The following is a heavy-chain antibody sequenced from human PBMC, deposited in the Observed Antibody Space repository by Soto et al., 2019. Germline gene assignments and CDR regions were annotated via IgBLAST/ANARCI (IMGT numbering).Heavy chain of an antibody. D-gene: IGHD2-8*01. J-gene: IGHJ4*02. CDR1: GFTLGDYS. Sequence: EVQMVGSGGGLVKPGESLRLSCAASGFTLGDYSMNWVRQAPGKGLEWVSSISRSSRNIHYADSVKGRFTISRDNAKNSLYLRMSSLRAEDTAVYYCASRSCTNGVCPFDNWGQGTLVTVSS. CDR2: ISRSSRNI. CDR3: ASRSCTNGVCPFDN. V-gene: IGHV3-21*01.